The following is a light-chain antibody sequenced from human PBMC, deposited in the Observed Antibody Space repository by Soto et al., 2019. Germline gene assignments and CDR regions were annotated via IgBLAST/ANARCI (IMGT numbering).Light chain of an antibody. J-gene: IGKJ4*01. V-gene: IGKV3-15*01. CDR2: GVS. CDR3: HQYNNWPLT. CDR1: QSVINN. Sequence: EIVMTQSPATLSVSPGERATLSCRASQSVINNLAWYQQRPGQAPRLLIYGVSTRATGIPARFSGSGSATEFTLTISSLQSEDFAVYYCHQYNNWPLTFGGGTKVEIK.